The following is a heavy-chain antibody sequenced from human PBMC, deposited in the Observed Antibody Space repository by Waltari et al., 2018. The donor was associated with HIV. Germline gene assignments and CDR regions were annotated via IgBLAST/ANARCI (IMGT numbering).Heavy chain of an antibody. CDR1: GGSISSSSYY. V-gene: IGHV4-39*01. CDR3: ARRSYYDSSGYYFDY. CDR2: IYYSGST. J-gene: IGHJ4*02. Sequence: QLQLQESGPGLVKPSETLSLTCTVSGGSISSSSYYWGWIRQPPGKGLEWSGSIYYSGSTYYNPSLKSRVTISVDTSKNQFSLKLSSVTAADTAVYYCARRSYYDSSGYYFDYWGQGTLVTVSS. D-gene: IGHD3-22*01.